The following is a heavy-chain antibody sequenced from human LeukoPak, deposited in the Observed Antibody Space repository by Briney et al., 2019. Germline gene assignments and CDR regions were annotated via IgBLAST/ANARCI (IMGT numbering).Heavy chain of an antibody. CDR3: ARDRGSYYVDY. CDR1: GGSISSYY. D-gene: IGHD1-26*01. CDR2: IYYSGST. J-gene: IGHJ4*02. Sequence: SETLSLTCTVSGGSISSYYWSWIRQPPGKGLEWIGYIYYSGSTNYNPSLKSRVTISVDTSKNQFSLKLSSVTAADTAVYYCARDRGSYYVDYWGQGTLVTVPS. V-gene: IGHV4-59*01.